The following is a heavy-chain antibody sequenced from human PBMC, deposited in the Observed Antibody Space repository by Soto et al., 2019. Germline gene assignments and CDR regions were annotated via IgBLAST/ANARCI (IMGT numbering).Heavy chain of an antibody. CDR1: GGSISSSSYY. CDR3: ASLGVDTAMVRRFYYYYYGMDV. J-gene: IGHJ6*02. V-gene: IGHV4-39*01. Sequence: SETLSLTCTVSGGSISSSSYYWGWIRQPPGKGLEWIGSIYYSGSTYYSPSLKSRVTISVDTSKNQFSLKLSSVTAADTAVYYCASLGVDTAMVRRFYYYYYGMDVWGQGTTVTVSS. CDR2: IYYSGST. D-gene: IGHD5-18*01.